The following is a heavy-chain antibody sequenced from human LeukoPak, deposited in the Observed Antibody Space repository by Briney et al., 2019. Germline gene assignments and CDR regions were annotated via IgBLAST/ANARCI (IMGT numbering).Heavy chain of an antibody. V-gene: IGHV4-59*08. CDR2: VSDIGSI. Sequence: SETRSLTGTFSGASISTYYWAWFRQPPGKDLEWIAYVSDIGSINYNPSLKSRVTISIDTSKNQFSLNVNSVTAADTAVYYCARHTYARPFDSWGQGTLVTVSS. CDR3: ARHTYARPFDS. CDR1: GASISTYY. D-gene: IGHD6-6*01. J-gene: IGHJ4*02.